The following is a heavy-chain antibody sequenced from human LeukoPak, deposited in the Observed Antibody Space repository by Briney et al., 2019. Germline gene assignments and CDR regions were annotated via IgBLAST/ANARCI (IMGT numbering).Heavy chain of an antibody. J-gene: IGHJ5*02. CDR1: GFTFSSYA. CDR3: AKQAYSSSWYNWFDP. CDR2: ISGSGGSI. D-gene: IGHD6-13*01. Sequence: PGGSLRLSCAASGFTFSSYAMTWVRQAPGKGLKWVSTISGSGGSIYYADSVKGQFTISRDNSRNTLSLQMNSLRVEDTAVYYCAKQAYSSSWYNWFDPWGQGALVTVSS. V-gene: IGHV3-23*01.